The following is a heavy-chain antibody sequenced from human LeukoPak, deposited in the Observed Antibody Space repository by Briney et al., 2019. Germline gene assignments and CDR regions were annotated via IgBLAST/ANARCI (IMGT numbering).Heavy chain of an antibody. CDR3: AKVGRYDSSGYYFSD. V-gene: IGHV4-59*11. CDR1: GGSISSHY. CDR2: IYHSGGN. J-gene: IGHJ4*02. D-gene: IGHD3-22*01. Sequence: SETLSLTCSVSGGSISSHYWSWIRQPPGKALEWIGYIYHSGGNRYNPSLKSRVTISLDTSKNQLSLQLSSVTAADTAVYYCAKVGRYDSSGYYFSDWGQGTLVTVSS.